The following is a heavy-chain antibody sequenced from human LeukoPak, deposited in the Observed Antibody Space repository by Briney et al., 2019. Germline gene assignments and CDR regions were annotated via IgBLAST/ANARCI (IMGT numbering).Heavy chain of an antibody. J-gene: IGHJ4*02. V-gene: IGHV4-34*01. D-gene: IGHD1-26*01. CDR3: ARVSGSYWSGRYYFDY. Sequence: SETLSLTCAVYGGSFSGYYWSWIRQPPGKGLEWIGEINHSGSTNYNPSLKSRVTISVDTSKNQFSLKLSSVTAADTAVYYCARVSGSYWSGRYYFDYWGQGTLVTVSS. CDR1: GGSFSGYY. CDR2: INHSGST.